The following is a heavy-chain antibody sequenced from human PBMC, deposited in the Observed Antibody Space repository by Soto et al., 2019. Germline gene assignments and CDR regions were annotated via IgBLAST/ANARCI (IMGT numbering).Heavy chain of an antibody. D-gene: IGHD1-1*01. J-gene: IGHJ2*01. Sequence: EVQLVESGGCLVQPGGSLRLSCSASGFSFSRYSIHWVRQAPGKGAEYVSVSSSGSGHTTFYADSVKGRFTISRDNSEHIVYLQMGSLTVEDMAVYYCARKAGTPDLCYFDLWGRGTLVTVSS. CDR2: SSSGSGHTT. CDR3: ARKAGTPDLCYFDL. V-gene: IGHV3-64*07. CDR1: GFSFSRYS.